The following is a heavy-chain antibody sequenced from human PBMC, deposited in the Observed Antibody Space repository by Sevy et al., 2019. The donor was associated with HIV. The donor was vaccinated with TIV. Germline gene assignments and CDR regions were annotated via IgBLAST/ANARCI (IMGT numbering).Heavy chain of an antibody. CDR3: ARHRVLYDYIWGSSAYPHFDY. CDR2: IYYSGST. Sequence: SETLSLTCTVSGGSISSSSYYWGWIRQPPGKGLEWIGSIYYSGSTYYNPSLKSRVTISVDTSKNQFSLKLSSVTAAATAVYYCARHRVLYDYIWGSSAYPHFDYWGQGTLVTVSS. J-gene: IGHJ4*02. V-gene: IGHV4-39*01. D-gene: IGHD3-16*01. CDR1: GGSISSSSYY.